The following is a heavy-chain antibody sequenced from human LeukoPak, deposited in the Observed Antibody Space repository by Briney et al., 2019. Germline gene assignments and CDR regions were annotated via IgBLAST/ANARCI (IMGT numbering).Heavy chain of an antibody. CDR1: GFTFSSYA. Sequence: GGPLRPSCAASGFTFSSYAMSWVRQAPGKGLEWVSAISGSGGSTYYADSVKGRFTISRDNSKNTLYLQMNSLRAEDTAVYYCANQLGYSGYDLDYWGQGTLVTVSS. V-gene: IGHV3-23*01. D-gene: IGHD5-12*01. CDR2: ISGSGGST. J-gene: IGHJ4*02. CDR3: ANQLGYSGYDLDY.